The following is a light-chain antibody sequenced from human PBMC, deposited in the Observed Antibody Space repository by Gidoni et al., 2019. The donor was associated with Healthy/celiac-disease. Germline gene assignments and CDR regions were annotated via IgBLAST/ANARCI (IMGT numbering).Light chain of an antibody. CDR2: GAS. J-gene: IGKJ5*01. CDR3: QQYGSSIT. CDR1: QSVSSSY. Sequence: EIVLTQPPGTLSLSPGERATLSCRASQSVSSSYLAWYQQKPGQAPRLLIYGASSMATGIPDRFSGSGSGTDFTLTISRLEPEDFAVYYCQQYGSSITFGQGTRLEIK. V-gene: IGKV3-20*01.